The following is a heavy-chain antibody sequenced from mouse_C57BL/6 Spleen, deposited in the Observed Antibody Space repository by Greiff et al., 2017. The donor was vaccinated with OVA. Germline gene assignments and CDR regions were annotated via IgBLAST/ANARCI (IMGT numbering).Heavy chain of an antibody. J-gene: IGHJ3*01. CDR2: IHPNSGST. CDR1: GYSFTSYW. CDR3: ARCYYGSSPFAY. V-gene: IGHV1-64*01. D-gene: IGHD1-1*01. Sequence: QVQLQQPGAELVKPGASVKLSCKASGYSFTSYWLHWVKQRPGQGLEWIGMIHPNSGSTNYNEKFKSKATLTVDKSSSTAYMQLSSLTSEDHAVYTGARCYYGSSPFAYWGQGTLVTVSA.